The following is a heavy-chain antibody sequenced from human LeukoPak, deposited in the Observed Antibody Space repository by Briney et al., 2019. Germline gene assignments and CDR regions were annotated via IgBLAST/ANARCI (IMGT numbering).Heavy chain of an antibody. J-gene: IGHJ3*02. V-gene: IGHV1-18*01. CDR3: ARLDRRGGAFDI. D-gene: IGHD2-2*03. CDR2: ISAYNGNT. CDR1: GGTFSSYG. Sequence: ASVKVSCKASGGTFSSYGISWVRQAPGQGLEWMGWISAYNGNTNYAQKLQGRVTMTTDTSTSTAYMELRSLRSDDTAVYYCARLDRRGGAFDIWGQGTMVTVSS.